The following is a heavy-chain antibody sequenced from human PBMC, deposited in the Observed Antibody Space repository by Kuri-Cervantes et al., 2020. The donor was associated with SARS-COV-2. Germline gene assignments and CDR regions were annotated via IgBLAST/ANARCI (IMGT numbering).Heavy chain of an antibody. CDR3: ARDGVAAAGYGNPYYYYCMDV. J-gene: IGHJ6*03. CDR1: GYTFTSYY. V-gene: IGHV1-46*01. CDR2: INPSGGST. D-gene: IGHD6-13*01. Sequence: ASVKVSCKASGYTFTSYYMHWVRQAPGQGLEWMGIINPSGGSTSYAQKFQGRVTMTRDTSKNQFSLKLSSVTAADTAVYYCARDGVAAAGYGNPYYYYCMDVWGKGTTVTVSS.